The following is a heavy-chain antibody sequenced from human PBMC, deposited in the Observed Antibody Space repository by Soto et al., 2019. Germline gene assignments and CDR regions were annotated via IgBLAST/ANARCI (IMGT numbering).Heavy chain of an antibody. CDR1: GFSFSNHD. Sequence: GGSLILSCAASGFSFSNHDMHWVRQPKGKGLEWVSGITTGGNAYFADSVKGRFSISRENAKNSFYLQTSSLRAEDTAMYYCVRVNADAYDVWGQGTMVTVSS. CDR2: ITTGGNA. J-gene: IGHJ3*01. V-gene: IGHV3-13*01. CDR3: VRVNADAYDV.